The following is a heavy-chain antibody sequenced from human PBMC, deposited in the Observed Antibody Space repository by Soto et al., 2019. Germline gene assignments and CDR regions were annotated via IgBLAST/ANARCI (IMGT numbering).Heavy chain of an antibody. D-gene: IGHD3-9*01. J-gene: IGHJ4*02. CDR3: ARDPYYDILTSTAAYFDH. CDR1: GFTFRSFA. Sequence: QVQLVESGGGVVQPGRSLRLSCTVSGFTFRSFAIHWVRQAPGKGLEWVAVISYDGSKKYYADSVKGRFTISRDNSKNTLYLQMNSLRPEDTAVYYCARDPYYDILTSTAAYFDHWGQGTLVTVSS. V-gene: IGHV3-30-3*01. CDR2: ISYDGSKK.